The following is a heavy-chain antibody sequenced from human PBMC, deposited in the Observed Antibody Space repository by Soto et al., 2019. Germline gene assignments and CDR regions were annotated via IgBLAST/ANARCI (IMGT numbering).Heavy chain of an antibody. CDR2: IYWNDDK. J-gene: IGHJ4*02. V-gene: IGHV2-5*01. Sequence: QITLKESGPTLVRPTQTLTLTCTFSGFSLSTSGLGVGWIRQPPGKALEWLALIYWNDDKRYSASLKARLTINKDTSKNQVVLTMTNMDHVDTATYYCAHRPSGWYNFDYWGQGTLVTVSS. CDR3: AHRPSGWYNFDY. CDR1: GFSLSTSGLG. D-gene: IGHD6-19*01.